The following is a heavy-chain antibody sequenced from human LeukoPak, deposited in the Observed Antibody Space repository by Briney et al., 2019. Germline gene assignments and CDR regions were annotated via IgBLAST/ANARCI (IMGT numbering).Heavy chain of an antibody. CDR1: GYTFTGYY. J-gene: IGHJ4*02. CDR3: ARVSSRGATTKYFDY. CDR2: INPNSGGT. V-gene: IGHV1-2*02. D-gene: IGHD1-26*01. Sequence: ASVKVSCKASGYTFTGYYMHWVRQAPGQGLEWMGWINPNSGGTNYAQKFQGRVTMTRDTSISTAYMELSRLRPEDTAVYYCARVSSRGATTKYFDYWGQGTLVTVSS.